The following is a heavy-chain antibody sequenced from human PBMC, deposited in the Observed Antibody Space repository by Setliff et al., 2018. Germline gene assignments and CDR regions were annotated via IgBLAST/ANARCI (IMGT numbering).Heavy chain of an antibody. CDR1: GGSISDSS. J-gene: IGHJ5*02. CDR3: ARERGFAGYYGSWTHQSFDL. V-gene: IGHV4-4*08. Sequence: PSETLSLTCTVSGGSISDSSWSWIRQPPGKGLEWIGCISSIGNTYYNPSLGSRLTISADTSNNQFSLNLISVTAADTAVYYCARERGFAGYYGSWTHQSFDLWGQGSLVTVS. D-gene: IGHD3-10*01. CDR2: ISSIGNT.